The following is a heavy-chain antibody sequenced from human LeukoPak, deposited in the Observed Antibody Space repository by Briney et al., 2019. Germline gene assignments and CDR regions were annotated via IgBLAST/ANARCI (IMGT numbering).Heavy chain of an antibody. Sequence: SGGPLRLSCAASGFTFSDYYMSWIRQAPGKGLEWVSYISSSGTTIYYAVSVKGRFTISRDNSKNTLYLQMNSLRAEDTAVYYCAKGTGDSLYYYYYMDVWGKGTTVTVSS. CDR1: GFTFSDYY. CDR3: AKGTGDSLYYYYYMDV. V-gene: IGHV3-11*01. J-gene: IGHJ6*03. CDR2: ISSSGTTI. D-gene: IGHD7-27*01.